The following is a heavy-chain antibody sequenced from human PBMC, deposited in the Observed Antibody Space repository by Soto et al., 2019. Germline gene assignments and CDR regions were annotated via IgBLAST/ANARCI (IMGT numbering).Heavy chain of an antibody. CDR2: IYYSGST. V-gene: IGHV4-39*01. J-gene: IGHJ4*02. D-gene: IGHD3-10*01. Sequence: SETLSLTCTVSGGSISSSSYYWGWIRQPPGKGLEWIGSIYYSGSTYYNPSLKSRVTISVDTSKNQFSLKLSSVTAADTAVYYCARLVRGVINRPFDYWGQGTLVTVSS. CDR3: ARLVRGVINRPFDY. CDR1: GGSISSSSYY.